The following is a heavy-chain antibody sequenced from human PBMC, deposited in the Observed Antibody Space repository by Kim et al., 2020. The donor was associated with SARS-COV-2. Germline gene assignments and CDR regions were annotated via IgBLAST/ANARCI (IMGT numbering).Heavy chain of an antibody. CDR1: GFTFSSYA. CDR3: ARTTPTKQWSLPGDY. CDR2: ISYDGSNK. V-gene: IGHV3-30*04. D-gene: IGHD6-19*01. Sequence: GGSLRLSCAASGFTFSSYAMHWVRQAPGKGLEWVAVISYDGSNKYYADSVKGRFTISRDNSKNTLYLQMNSLRAEDTAVYYCARTTPTKQWSLPGDYLG. J-gene: IGHJ4*01.